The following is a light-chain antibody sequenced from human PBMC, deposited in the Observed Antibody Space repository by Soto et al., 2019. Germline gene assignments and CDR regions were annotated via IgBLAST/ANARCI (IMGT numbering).Light chain of an antibody. J-gene: IGKJ1*01. CDR1: QSVGGN. CDR2: AAS. CDR3: QQYNNWPPWT. Sequence: EIVMTQSPATLSVSPGERATLSCRASQSVGGNLAWYQQKPGQPPRLLIYAASSRPTGIPARFSGSGSGTEFTLTISSLQSEDFAVYYCQQYNNWPPWTFDQGTKVEIK. V-gene: IGKV3-15*01.